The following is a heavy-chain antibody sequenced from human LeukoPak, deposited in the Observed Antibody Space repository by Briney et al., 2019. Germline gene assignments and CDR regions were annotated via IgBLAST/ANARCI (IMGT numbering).Heavy chain of an antibody. D-gene: IGHD2-15*01. CDR3: ARDLGAGSHRDCSGGSCYPYYYYYGMDV. J-gene: IGHJ6*02. V-gene: IGHV4-4*02. CDR2: IYHSGST. Sequence: PSETLSLTCAVSGGSISSSNWWSWVRQPPGKGLEWIGEIYHSGSTNYNPSLKSRVTISVDKSKNQFSLKLSSVTAADTAVYYCARDLGAGSHRDCSGGSCYPYYYYYGMDVWGQGTTVTVSS. CDR1: GGSISSSNW.